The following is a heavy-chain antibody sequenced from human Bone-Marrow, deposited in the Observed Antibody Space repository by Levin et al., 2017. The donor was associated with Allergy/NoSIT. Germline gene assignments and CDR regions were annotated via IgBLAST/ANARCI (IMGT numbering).Heavy chain of an antibody. CDR3: ARSVAGEFDY. V-gene: IGHV4-59*01. CDR1: GGSISGYY. Sequence: SETLSLTCTVSGGSISGYYWSWVRQPPGKGLEWVGHIFYSGSTNYNHSLQSRVTISINTSKNQFSLNLTSVTASDTAFYYCARSVAGEFDYWGKGTLVTVSS. D-gene: IGHD3-10*01. CDR2: IFYSGST. J-gene: IGHJ4*02.